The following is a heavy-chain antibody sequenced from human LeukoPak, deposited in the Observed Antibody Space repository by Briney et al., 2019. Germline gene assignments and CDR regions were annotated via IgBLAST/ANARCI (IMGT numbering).Heavy chain of an antibody. V-gene: IGHV4-39*01. Sequence: SETLSLTCTVSGGSISTTIYYWAWIRQPPGKGLEWIGSIYYSGSTYYNPSLKSRVTISVDTSKNQFSLKLSSVTAADTAVYYCARKGRVQNYYYGMDVWGQGTTVTVSS. D-gene: IGHD2-15*01. CDR3: ARKGRVQNYYYGMDV. CDR2: IYYSGST. J-gene: IGHJ6*02. CDR1: GGSISTTIYY.